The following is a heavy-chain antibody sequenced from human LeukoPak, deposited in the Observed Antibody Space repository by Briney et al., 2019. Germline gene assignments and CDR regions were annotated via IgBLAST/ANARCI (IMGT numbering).Heavy chain of an antibody. V-gene: IGHV3-30*18. J-gene: IGHJ4*02. D-gene: IGHD3-22*01. CDR1: GFTFSSYG. CDR2: ISYDGSNK. CDR3: AKGEHYYDSSGSDY. Sequence: PGRSLRLSCAASGFTFSSYGMHWVRQAPGKGLEWVAVISYDGSNKYYADSVKGRFTISRDNSKNTLYLQMNSLRAEDTAVYYCAKGEHYYDSSGSDYWGQGTLVTVSS.